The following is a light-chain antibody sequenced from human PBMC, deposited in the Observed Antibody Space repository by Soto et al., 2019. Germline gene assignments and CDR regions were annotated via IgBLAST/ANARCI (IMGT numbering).Light chain of an antibody. CDR3: QHRSDWGIT. V-gene: IGKV1-5*03. Sequence: DIQMTQSPSTLSGSVGNRVTITCRASQSISIWLAWYQQKPGKAPKILIYKASSLESGVPSRFSGSGSGTDFTLTISSLEPEDFAVYYCQHRSDWGITFAQGTRLQIK. CDR1: QSISIW. CDR2: KAS. J-gene: IGKJ5*01.